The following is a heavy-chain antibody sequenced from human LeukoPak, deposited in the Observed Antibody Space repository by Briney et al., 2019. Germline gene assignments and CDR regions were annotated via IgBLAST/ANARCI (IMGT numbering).Heavy chain of an antibody. CDR2: IYPDGRT. V-gene: IGHV3-53*01. D-gene: IGHD3-10*01. CDR1: GVTVSSIY. Sequence: GGSLRLSCAASGVTVSSIYMGWVRQAPGKGLDWVSVIYPDGRTYYAESVKGRFTISRYSSENTLFLQMNSLRAEDTALYYCATLKGWYGEGCFDYWGQGTLVTVSS. J-gene: IGHJ4*02. CDR3: ATLKGWYGEGCFDY.